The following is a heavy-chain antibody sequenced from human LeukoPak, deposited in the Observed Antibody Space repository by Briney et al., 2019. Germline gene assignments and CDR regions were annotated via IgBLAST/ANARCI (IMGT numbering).Heavy chain of an antibody. Sequence: PSETLSLTCAVYGGSFSGYYWSWIRQPPGKGLEWIGEINHSGSTNYNPSLKSRVTISVDTSKNQFSLKLSSVTAADTAVYYCARTARYSSSSGAFDIWGQGTMVTVSS. CDR1: GGSFSGYY. J-gene: IGHJ3*02. CDR2: INHSGST. D-gene: IGHD6-6*01. CDR3: ARTARYSSSSGAFDI. V-gene: IGHV4-34*01.